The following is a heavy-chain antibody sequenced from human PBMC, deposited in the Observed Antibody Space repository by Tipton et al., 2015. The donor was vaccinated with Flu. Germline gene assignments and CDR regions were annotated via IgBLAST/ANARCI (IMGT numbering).Heavy chain of an antibody. V-gene: IGHV4-4*07. CDR2: IYTSGST. Sequence: LRLSCTVSGDSISSYYWSWIRQPAGKGLEWIGRIYTSGSTNYNASLKSRVTMSVDTSKNQFSLNLSSVTAADTAVYYCARDTFRYCSGASCLSDYYYYGLDVWGQGP. CDR1: GDSISSYY. D-gene: IGHD2-15*01. J-gene: IGHJ6*02. CDR3: ARDTFRYCSGASCLSDYYYYGLDV.